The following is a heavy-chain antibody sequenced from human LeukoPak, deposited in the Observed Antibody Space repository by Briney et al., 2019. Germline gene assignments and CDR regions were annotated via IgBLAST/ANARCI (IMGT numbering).Heavy chain of an antibody. V-gene: IGHV4-30-2*01. CDR1: GGSISSGGYP. Sequence: PSQTLSLTCAVSGGSISSGGYPWSWIRQPPGKGLEWIGYIYHSGSTYYNPSLKSRVTISVDRSKNQFSLKLSSVTAADTAVYYCARGVLEWSYYYYYGMDVWGQGTTVTVSS. D-gene: IGHD3-3*01. J-gene: IGHJ6*02. CDR2: IYHSGST. CDR3: ARGVLEWSYYYYYGMDV.